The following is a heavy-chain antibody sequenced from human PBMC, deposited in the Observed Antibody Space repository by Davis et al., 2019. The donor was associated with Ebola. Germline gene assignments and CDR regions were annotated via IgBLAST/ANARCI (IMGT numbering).Heavy chain of an antibody. Sequence: GESLKISCAASGFTFSSYAMHWVRQAPGKGLEWVAVISYDGSNKYYADSVKGRFTISRDNSKNTLYLQMNSLRAEDTAVYYCVKGSDYWGQGTLVTVSS. V-gene: IGHV3-30-3*01. CDR2: ISYDGSNK. J-gene: IGHJ4*02. CDR3: VKGSDY. CDR1: GFTFSSYA.